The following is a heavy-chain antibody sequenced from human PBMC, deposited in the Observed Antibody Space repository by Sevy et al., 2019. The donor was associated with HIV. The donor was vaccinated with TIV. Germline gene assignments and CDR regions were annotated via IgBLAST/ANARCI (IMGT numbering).Heavy chain of an antibody. V-gene: IGHV3-7*03. D-gene: IGHD2-2*01. CDR2: IKLDGSEK. J-gene: IGHJ6*02. CDR3: ARDCSSTSCLWGMDV. Sequence: GGSLRLSCAASGFTFSSYAMHWVRQAPGKGLEWVANIKLDGSEKYYVDSVKGRFTISRDNAKNSLYLQMNSLRAEDSAVYYCARDCSSTSCLWGMDVWGQGTTVTVSS. CDR1: GFTFSSYA.